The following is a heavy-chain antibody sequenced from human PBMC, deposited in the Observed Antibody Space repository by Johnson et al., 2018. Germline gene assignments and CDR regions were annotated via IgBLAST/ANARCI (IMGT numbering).Heavy chain of an antibody. CDR3: AREKWELPFPSPLINNYYMDV. D-gene: IGHD1-26*01. Sequence: QVRLVQGGAEVKNPGASVKVWCKASGYPFTTFGITRVRQAPGQGLEWMGWISPYNGNTKYAQKFQGRVPMTTDKSASTANMELRNLTSDDTAVYYCAREKWELPFPSPLINNYYMDVWGKGTTVTVSS. CDR1: GYPFTTFG. V-gene: IGHV1-18*01. J-gene: IGHJ6*03. CDR2: ISPYNGNT.